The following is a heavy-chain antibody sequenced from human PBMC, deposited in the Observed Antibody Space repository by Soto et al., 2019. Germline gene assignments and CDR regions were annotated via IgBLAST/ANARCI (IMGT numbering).Heavy chain of an antibody. J-gene: IGHJ3*02. CDR2: ISAYNGNT. CDR3: AQKGGYGDSYAFDI. V-gene: IGHV1-18*01. CDR1: GYSFTSYG. Sequence: ASVTVSCQASGYSFTSYGISWVRQAPGQGLEWMGWISAYNGNTNYAQKLQGRVTMTTDTSTSTAYMELRSLRSDDTAVYYCAQKGGYGDSYAFDIWGQGTMVTVS. D-gene: IGHD4-17*01.